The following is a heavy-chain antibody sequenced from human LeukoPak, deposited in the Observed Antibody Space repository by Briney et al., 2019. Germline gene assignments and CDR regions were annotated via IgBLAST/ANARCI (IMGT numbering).Heavy chain of an antibody. D-gene: IGHD3-22*01. CDR2: ISGSGGST. J-gene: IGHJ3*01. CDR3: AKDSSGYHDAFDL. V-gene: IGHV3-23*01. Sequence: GGSLRLSCAASGLTFSSYAMSWVRQAPGKGLEWGSDISGSGGSTYYADSVKGRFTISRDISKNTLYLQMNSLRAEDTAVYYCAKDSSGYHDAFDLWGQGTMATVSS. CDR1: GLTFSSYA.